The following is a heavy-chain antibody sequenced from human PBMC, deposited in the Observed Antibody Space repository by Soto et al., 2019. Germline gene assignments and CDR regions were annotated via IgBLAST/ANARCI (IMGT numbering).Heavy chain of an antibody. D-gene: IGHD6-13*01. V-gene: IGHV1-2*04. CDR1: GYTFTGYY. CDR3: ARAAYSSSWYYDEYFQH. J-gene: IGHJ1*01. Sequence: QVQLVQSGAEVKKPGASVKVSCKASGYTFTGYYMHWVRQAPGQGLEWMGWINPNSGGTNYAQKFQGWVTMTRDTSISTAYMELSRLRSDDTAVYYCARAAYSSSWYYDEYFQHWGQGTLVTVSS. CDR2: INPNSGGT.